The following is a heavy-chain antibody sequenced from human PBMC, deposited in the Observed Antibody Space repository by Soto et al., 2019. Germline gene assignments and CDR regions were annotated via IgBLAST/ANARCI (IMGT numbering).Heavy chain of an antibody. Sequence: QITLKESGPPLLKPTQTLTLTCTFSGFSLTTSGVGVGWIRQPPGKALEWLALIYWDDDKRYSPSLKSRLTITKDTSKNQVVLTMTNVDPVDTATYYCAHRDRHIAAAGFDYWGQGTLVTVSS. V-gene: IGHV2-5*02. CDR1: GFSLTTSGVG. CDR2: IYWDDDK. D-gene: IGHD6-13*01. J-gene: IGHJ4*02. CDR3: AHRDRHIAAAGFDY.